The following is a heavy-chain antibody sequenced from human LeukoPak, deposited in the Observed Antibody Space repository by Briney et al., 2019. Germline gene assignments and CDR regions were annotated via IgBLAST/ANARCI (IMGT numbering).Heavy chain of an antibody. CDR2: ISTYNDNT. Sequence: GASVKVSCKASGYTFTSYGLSWVRQAPGQGLEWMGWISTYNDNTNYAQKLQGRLTMTTDTSTSTAYMELRSLRSDDTAVYYCARDEGRYYYGSGSYYLSASPKLDPRGQGTLVTVSS. CDR1: GYTFTSYG. CDR3: ARDEGRYYYGSGSYYLSASPKLDP. D-gene: IGHD3-10*01. J-gene: IGHJ5*02. V-gene: IGHV1-18*01.